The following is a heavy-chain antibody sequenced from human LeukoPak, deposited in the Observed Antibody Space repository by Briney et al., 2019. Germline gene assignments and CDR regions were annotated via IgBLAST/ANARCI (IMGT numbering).Heavy chain of an antibody. Sequence: ASVKVSCKASGYTFTGYYMHWVRQAPGQGLEWMGWINPNSGGTNYAQKFQGRVTMTRDTSISTACMELSRLRSDDTAVYYCASLNYYDSSGHDYWGQGTLVTVSS. CDR1: GYTFTGYY. CDR3: ASLNYYDSSGHDY. D-gene: IGHD3-22*01. V-gene: IGHV1-2*02. CDR2: INPNSGGT. J-gene: IGHJ4*02.